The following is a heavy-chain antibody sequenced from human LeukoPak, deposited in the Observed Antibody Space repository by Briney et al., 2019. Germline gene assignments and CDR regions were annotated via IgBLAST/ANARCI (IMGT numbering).Heavy chain of an antibody. D-gene: IGHD6-19*01. CDR3: AKGRQQWLVRTGAPLYYYYYMDV. J-gene: IGHJ6*03. Sequence: PGGSLRLSCAASGFTFSSYGMSWVRQAPGKGLEWVSAISGSGGSTYYADSVKGRFTISRDNSKNTLYLQMNSLRAEDTAVYYCAKGRQQWLVRTGAPLYYYYYMDVWGKGTTVTISS. V-gene: IGHV3-23*01. CDR2: ISGSGGST. CDR1: GFTFSSYG.